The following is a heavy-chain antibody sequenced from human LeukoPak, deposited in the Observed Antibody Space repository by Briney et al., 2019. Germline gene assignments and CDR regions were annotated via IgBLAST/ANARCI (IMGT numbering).Heavy chain of an antibody. V-gene: IGHV3-13*01. CDR3: ARGEYDSSGYFHPYFDY. D-gene: IGHD3-22*01. CDR1: GFTFSSYD. J-gene: IGHJ4*02. CDR2: IGTAGDT. Sequence: PGRSLRLSCAASGFTFSSYDMHWVRQATGKGLEWVSAIGTAGDTYYPGSVKGRFTISRENAKNSLYLQMNSLRAGDTAVYYCARGEYDSSGYFHPYFDYWSQGTLVTVSS.